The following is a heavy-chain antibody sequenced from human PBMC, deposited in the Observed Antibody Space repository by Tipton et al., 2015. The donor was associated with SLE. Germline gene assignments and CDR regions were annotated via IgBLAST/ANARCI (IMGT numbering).Heavy chain of an antibody. V-gene: IGHV4-4*09. CDR1: GGSISSNY. J-gene: IGHJ6*02. CDR3: ARGLVTWRGAILGVDV. D-gene: IGHD2-21*02. Sequence: TLSLTCSVSGGSISSNYWIWIRQPPGKGLAWIGYISHGGGTNYNPSLKSRVTISMDTAKNQFSLKLTSVTAADTAIYYCARGLVTWRGAILGVDVWGQGTTVNVSS. CDR2: ISHGGGT.